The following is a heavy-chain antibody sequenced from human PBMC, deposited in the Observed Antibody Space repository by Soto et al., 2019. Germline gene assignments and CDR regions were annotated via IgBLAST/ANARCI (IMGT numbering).Heavy chain of an antibody. CDR2: MNPNSGNT. CDR3: AIARYNSTWYYGFDY. J-gene: IGHJ4*02. D-gene: IGHD6-13*01. V-gene: IGHV1-8*01. Sequence: QVQLVQSGAEVKKPGASVKVSCKASGYTFISYDINWVRQATGQGLEWMGWMNPNSGNTGYAQKFQGRVTMTRNTSISKAYMELISLRSEDTAVYYCAIARYNSTWYYGFDYWGQGTLVTVSS. CDR1: GYTFISYD.